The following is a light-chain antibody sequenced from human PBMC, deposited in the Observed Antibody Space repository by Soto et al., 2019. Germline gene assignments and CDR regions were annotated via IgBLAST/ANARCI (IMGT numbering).Light chain of an antibody. CDR1: QSVSSIY. V-gene: IGKV3-20*01. CDR2: ATS. J-gene: IGKJ5*01. Sequence: EIVLTQSPGTLSLSPRERATLSCRASQSVSSIYLAWYQQKPGQAPSLLIYATSSRATGIPDRFSGSGSGTDFSLTISRLEPEDFAVYYCQQYGSSPITFGQGTRLEIK. CDR3: QQYGSSPIT.